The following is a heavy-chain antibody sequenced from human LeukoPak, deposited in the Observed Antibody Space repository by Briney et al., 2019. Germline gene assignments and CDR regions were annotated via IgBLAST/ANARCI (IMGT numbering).Heavy chain of an antibody. CDR2: IIPISGIA. D-gene: IGHD3-10*01. CDR3: ARDRGRITMVRGVIGLGMDV. Sequence: ASVKVSCKASGGTFSSYAISWVRQAPGQGLEWMGRIIPISGIANYAQKFQGRVTITADKSTSTAYMELSSLRSEDTAVYYCARDRGRITMVRGVIGLGMDVWGQGTTVTVSS. J-gene: IGHJ6*02. CDR1: GGTFSSYA. V-gene: IGHV1-69*04.